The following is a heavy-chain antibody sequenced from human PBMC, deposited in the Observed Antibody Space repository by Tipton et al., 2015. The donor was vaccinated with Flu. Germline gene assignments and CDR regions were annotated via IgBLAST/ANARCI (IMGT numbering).Heavy chain of an antibody. CDR3: ARLGLPDK. D-gene: IGHD3-16*01. Sequence: YLRLSCAASGFTFSNYWMSWVRQAPGKGLEWLANINQDGTKKYFVDSVKGRFTISRDNAKNSLFLQMTSLGADDAAVYFCARLGLPDKWGQGTLVTVSS. V-gene: IGHV3-7*01. CDR1: GFTFSNYW. J-gene: IGHJ4*02. CDR2: INQDGTKK.